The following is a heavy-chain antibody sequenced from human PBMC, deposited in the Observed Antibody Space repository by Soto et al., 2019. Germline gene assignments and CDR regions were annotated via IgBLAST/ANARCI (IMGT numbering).Heavy chain of an antibody. Sequence: QLQLQESGPGLVKPSETLSLTCTVSGGSINSSSYYWGWIRQPPGKGLEWIGSIFYSGTTYYNPSLKSRVXIXVXXSKKQFSLELSSVTAADTAVYYCAGPIYGRGAFHIWGQGTMVTVSS. CDR1: GGSINSSSYY. CDR3: AGPIYGRGAFHI. V-gene: IGHV4-39*01. CDR2: IFYSGTT. J-gene: IGHJ3*02. D-gene: IGHD1-26*01.